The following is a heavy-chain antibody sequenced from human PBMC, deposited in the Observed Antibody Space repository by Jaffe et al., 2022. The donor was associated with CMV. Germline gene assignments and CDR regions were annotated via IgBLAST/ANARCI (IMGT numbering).Heavy chain of an antibody. CDR2: TYYRSKWYT. CDR3: AKGSYSYYDLSTYYDVSDI. D-gene: IGHD3-16*01. Sequence: QVHLQQSGLGLVKPSQTLSLTCGVSGASLSADSAAWNWIRQSPSRGLEWLGRTYYRSKWYTDYAPSVQSRLTISVDTSKNQFSLQLKSVTPDDTAVYYCAKGSYSYYDLSTYYDVSDIWGQGTKVTVSS. V-gene: IGHV6-1*01. CDR1: GASLSADSAA. J-gene: IGHJ3*02.